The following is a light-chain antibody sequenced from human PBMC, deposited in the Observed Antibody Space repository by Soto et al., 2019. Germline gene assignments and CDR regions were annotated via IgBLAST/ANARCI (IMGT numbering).Light chain of an antibody. CDR3: QQYNTYSYT. CDR2: DAS. Sequence: DIQMTQSPSALSASVGDRVTITCRASQSISSWLAWYQQKPWKAPKLLIYDASSLESRVPSTFSGSGSATEFTRTFTGLGTDDFATYYCQQYNTYSYTFGQGTNVEI. CDR1: QSISSW. V-gene: IGKV1-5*01. J-gene: IGKJ2*01.